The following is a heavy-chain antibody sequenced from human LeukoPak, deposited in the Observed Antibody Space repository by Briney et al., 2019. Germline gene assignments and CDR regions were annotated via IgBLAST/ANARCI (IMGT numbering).Heavy chain of an antibody. CDR2: INPSGGST. CDR1: GYTFSSYG. V-gene: IGHV1-46*01. CDR3: ARTVLWKVYYYYYMDV. Sequence: GASVKVSCKASGYTFSSYGISWVRQAPGQGLEWMGIINPSGGSTSYAQKFQGRVTMTRDMSTSTVYMELSSLRSEDTAVYYCARTVLWKVYYYYYMDVWGKGTTVTVSS. D-gene: IGHD2-21*01. J-gene: IGHJ6*03.